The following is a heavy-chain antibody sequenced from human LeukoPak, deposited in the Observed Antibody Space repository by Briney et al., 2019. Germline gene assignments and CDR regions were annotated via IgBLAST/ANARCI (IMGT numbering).Heavy chain of an antibody. CDR2: IIPDFGSA. Sequence: WASVKVSCKASGGAFGSYGISWVRQAPGQGLEWMGAIIPDFGSAAYAQKFQGRVTITADESTSTAYMELSSLESEDTAVYYCGREGELPFLERVGSYYWYMDVWGKGTPVTVS. D-gene: IGHD3-3*01. CDR1: GGAFGSYG. V-gene: IGHV1-69*13. CDR3: GREGELPFLERVGSYYWYMDV. J-gene: IGHJ6*03.